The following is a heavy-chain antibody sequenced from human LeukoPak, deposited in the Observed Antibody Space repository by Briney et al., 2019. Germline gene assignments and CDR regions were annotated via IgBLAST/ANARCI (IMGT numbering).Heavy chain of an antibody. CDR2: IYPGDSDT. CDR1: GYRFTSYW. J-gene: IGHJ4*02. Sequence: GESLKISCKGSGYRFTSYWIGWVRQMPGKGLEWMGIIYPGDSDTRYSPSFQGQVTISADKSISTAYLQWSSLKASDTAMYYCAIAPGIAAAGTDYWGQGTLVTVSS. CDR3: AIAPGIAAAGTDY. V-gene: IGHV5-51*01. D-gene: IGHD6-13*01.